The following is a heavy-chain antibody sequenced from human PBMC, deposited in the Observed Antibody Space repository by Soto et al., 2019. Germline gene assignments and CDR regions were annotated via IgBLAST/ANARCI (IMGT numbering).Heavy chain of an antibody. V-gene: IGHV1-69*13. J-gene: IGHJ4*02. Sequence: SVKVSCSASVDAFSSYAIGLVRQAPGQGLECMGGIIPIFGTANYSQKFQGRVTITADESTSTAYMELSSLRSEDTAVYYCARQMAKYFDDWGQGTLVTVSS. CDR1: VDAFSSYA. D-gene: IGHD5-12*01. CDR2: IIPIFGTA. CDR3: ARQMAKYFDD.